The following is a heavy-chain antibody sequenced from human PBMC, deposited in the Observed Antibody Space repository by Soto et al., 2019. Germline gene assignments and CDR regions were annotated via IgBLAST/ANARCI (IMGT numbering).Heavy chain of an antibody. V-gene: IGHV1-3*01. J-gene: IGHJ5*02. CDR2: INAGNGNT. CDR3: ARAHSGSYSNWFDP. CDR1: GYSFTYYS. Sequence: GGSMKVSFQASGYSFTYYSIHWGGQAPGQRLEWMGWINAGNGNTKYSQKFQGRVTITRDTSASTAYMELSSLRSEDTAVYYCARAHSGSYSNWFDPWGQGTLVTVS. D-gene: IGHD1-26*01.